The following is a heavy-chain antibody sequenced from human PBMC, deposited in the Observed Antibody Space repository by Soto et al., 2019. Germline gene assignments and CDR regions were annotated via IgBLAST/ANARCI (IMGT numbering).Heavy chain of an antibody. Sequence: ASVKVSCKASGYTFTSYAMHWVRQAPGQRLEWMGWINAGNGNTKYSQKFQGRVTITRDTSASIAYMELSSLRSEDTAVYYCARESGYCSSTSCYEIADWFDPWGQGTLVTVSS. V-gene: IGHV1-3*01. CDR3: ARESGYCSSTSCYEIADWFDP. CDR1: GYTFTSYA. J-gene: IGHJ5*02. D-gene: IGHD2-2*01. CDR2: INAGNGNT.